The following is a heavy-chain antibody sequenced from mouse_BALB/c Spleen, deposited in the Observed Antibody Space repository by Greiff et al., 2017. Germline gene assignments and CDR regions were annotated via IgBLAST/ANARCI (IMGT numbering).Heavy chain of an antibody. J-gene: IGHJ2*01. CDR2: INPNNGGT. V-gene: IGHV1-18*01. D-gene: IGHD2-14*01. CDR3: ARSYRYALYFDY. Sequence: VQLQQFGAELVKPGASVKIPCKASGYTFTDYNMDWVKQSHGKSLEWIGDINPNNGGTIYNQKFKGKATLTVDKSSSTAYMELRSLTSEDTAVYYCARSYRYALYFDYWGQGTTLTVSS. CDR1: GYTFTDYN.